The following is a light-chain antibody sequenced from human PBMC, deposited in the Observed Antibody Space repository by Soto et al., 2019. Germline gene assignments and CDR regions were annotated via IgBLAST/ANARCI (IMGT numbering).Light chain of an antibody. V-gene: IGKV1-27*01. CDR2: AAS. J-gene: IGKJ2*01. Sequence: EIQMTQSPSSLSASVGDRVTITCRAHQDISNYLAWYQQKPGKVPELLIYAASTLRTGVQSRFSGSGSGTVFTLTINNLQPEDVATYYCQKYNSAPNTFGRGTRLEIK. CDR3: QKYNSAPNT. CDR1: QDISNY.